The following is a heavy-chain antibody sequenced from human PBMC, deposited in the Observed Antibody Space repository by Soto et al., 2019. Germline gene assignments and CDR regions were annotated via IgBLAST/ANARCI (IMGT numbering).Heavy chain of an antibody. CDR1: GFTFSSYA. V-gene: IGHV3-30-3*01. D-gene: IGHD6-6*01. CDR3: ARDHLGHSSSSPLDY. Sequence: GGSLRLSCAASGFTFSSYAMHWVRQAPGKGLEWVAVISYDGSNKYYADSVKGRFTISRDNSKNTLYLQMNSLRAEDKAVYYCARDHLGHSSSSPLDYWGQGTLVTVSS. J-gene: IGHJ4*02. CDR2: ISYDGSNK.